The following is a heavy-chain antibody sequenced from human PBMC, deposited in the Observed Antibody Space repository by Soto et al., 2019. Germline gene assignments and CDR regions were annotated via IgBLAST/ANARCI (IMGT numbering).Heavy chain of an antibody. CDR2: ISYDGSNT. V-gene: IGHV3-30*18. CDR1: GFTFSSYG. CDR3: AKEGGLSGSYYISSSYYFDY. J-gene: IGHJ4*02. Sequence: AGGSLRLSCVASGFTFSSYGMHWVRQAPGKGLEWVEIISYDGSNTYYADSVKGRFTISRDNSKNTLYLQMNSLRAEDTSVYYCAKEGGLSGSYYISSSYYFDYWGQGT. D-gene: IGHD1-26*01.